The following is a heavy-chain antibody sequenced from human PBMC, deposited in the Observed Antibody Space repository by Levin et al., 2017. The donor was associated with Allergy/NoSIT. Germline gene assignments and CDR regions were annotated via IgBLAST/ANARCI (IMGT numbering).Heavy chain of an antibody. CDR1: GFTFNNYA. CDR2: IINSGVGT. CDR3: AKDAIRGSDHPYYFDY. V-gene: IGHV3-23*01. Sequence: GESLKISCAASGFTFNNYAMSWVRQAPGKGLEWVSAIINSGVGTYYADSVKGRFTISRDNSKNTMYLQMNSLRAEDTAVYFCAKDAIRGSDHPYYFDYWGQGTLVTASS. J-gene: IGHJ4*02. D-gene: IGHD6-19*01.